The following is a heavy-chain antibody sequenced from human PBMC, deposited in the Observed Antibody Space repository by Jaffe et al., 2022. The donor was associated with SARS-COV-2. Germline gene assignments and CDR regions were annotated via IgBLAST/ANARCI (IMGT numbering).Heavy chain of an antibody. CDR3: ATDPYSNYVTGHLGWFDP. CDR2: INPHSGGT. V-gene: IGHV1-2*02. D-gene: IGHD4-4*01. J-gene: IGHJ5*02. CDR1: GYTFTGYY. Sequence: QVQLVQSGAEVKKPGASVKVSCKASGYTFTGYYMHWVRQAPGQGLEWMGWINPHSGGTNYAQKFHGRVTMTRDTSISTAYMELSSLRSDDTAVYYCATDPYSNYVTGHLGWFDPWGQGTLVTVSS.